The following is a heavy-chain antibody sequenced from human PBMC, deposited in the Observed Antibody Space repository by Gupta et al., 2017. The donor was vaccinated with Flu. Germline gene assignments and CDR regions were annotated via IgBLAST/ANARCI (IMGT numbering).Heavy chain of an antibody. CDR1: GFTFGHYA. D-gene: IGHD3-10*01. Sequence: EVQLVESGGGLVQPGRSLRLSCTASGFTFGHYAMRWFRQAPGKGLEWVGFIRSKAYGGTTEYAASVKGRFTISRDDSKSIAYLQMNSLKTEDTAVYYCTNQYMVRGVIIPTNFDYWGQGTLVTVSS. J-gene: IGHJ4*02. CDR2: IRSKAYGGTT. CDR3: TNQYMVRGVIIPTNFDY. V-gene: IGHV3-49*03.